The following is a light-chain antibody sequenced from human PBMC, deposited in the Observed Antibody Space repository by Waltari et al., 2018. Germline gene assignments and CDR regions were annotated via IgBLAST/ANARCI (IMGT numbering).Light chain of an antibody. CDR3: QQRSTWPPSVT. J-gene: IGKJ2*01. CDR2: DAS. Sequence: EIVLTQSPATLSLSPGERATVSCGASQSIDSSLGWYQHKPGQPPRLLIYDASIRATGTTARFSGSGSGTDFTLTITSLEPEDFAVYYCQQRSTWPPSVTFGQGTKLEI. V-gene: IGKV3-11*01. CDR1: QSIDSS.